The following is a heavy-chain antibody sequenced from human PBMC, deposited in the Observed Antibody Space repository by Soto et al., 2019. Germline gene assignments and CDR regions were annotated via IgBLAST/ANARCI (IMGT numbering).Heavy chain of an antibody. CDR3: ARGQATITWGITLDY. J-gene: IGHJ4*02. CDR2: IYPGDSDT. D-gene: IGHD5-12*01. CDR1: GYSFTSYW. Sequence: GESLKISCKGSGYSFTSYWIGWVRQMPGKGLEWMGIIYPGDSDTRYSPSFQGQVTISADKSIRTAYLQWSSLKASDTAMYYCARGQATITWGITLDYWGQGTLVTVSS. V-gene: IGHV5-51*01.